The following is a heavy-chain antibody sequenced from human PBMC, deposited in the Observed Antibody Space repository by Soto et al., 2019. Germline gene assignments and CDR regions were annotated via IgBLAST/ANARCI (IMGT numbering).Heavy chain of an antibody. D-gene: IGHD1-1*01. CDR1: GVTFSNAW. V-gene: IGHV3-15*07. Sequence: GGSLRLSCAASGVTFSNAWMNWFRQALGKGLEWVDRIKSKTDGGTTDYAAPVKGRFTISRDDSKNTLYLQMNSLKTEDTAVYDCSTLQLPPYSFDYPCQGTLLSVFS. CDR2: IKSKTDGGTT. CDR3: STLQLPPYSFDY. J-gene: IGHJ4*02.